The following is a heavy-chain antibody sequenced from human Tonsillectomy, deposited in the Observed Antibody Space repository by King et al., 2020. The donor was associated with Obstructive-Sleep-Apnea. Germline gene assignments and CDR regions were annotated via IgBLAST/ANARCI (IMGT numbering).Heavy chain of an antibody. D-gene: IGHD3-16*01. Sequence: LTLKESGPTLVKPKQTLTLTCTFSGFSLSTSGVGVGWIGQPPGKALEWLALIYCDDDKRYSPSLKSRLTITKATSKNQVVLTMTNMDTVDTATYYCAHRGAMITFDSWGQGTLVTVSS. V-gene: IGHV2-5*02. CDR3: AHRGAMITFDS. CDR2: IYCDDDK. CDR1: GFSLSTSGVG. J-gene: IGHJ4*02.